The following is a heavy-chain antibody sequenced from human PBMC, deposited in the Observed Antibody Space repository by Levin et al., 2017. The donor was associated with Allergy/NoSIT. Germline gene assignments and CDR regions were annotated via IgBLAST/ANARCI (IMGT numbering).Heavy chain of an antibody. D-gene: IGHD3-10*01. CDR2: IFYNGGS. Sequence: ASETLSLTCSVSGVFITNGGYYWTWIRQHPGMGLEWIGYIFYNGGSDYNPSLKSRVTISLDTSKNQFSLNLNSVTAADTAVYYCARSVTMVRGQIYPREFDFWGQGSLVTVSS. J-gene: IGHJ4*03. V-gene: IGHV4-31*03. CDR3: ARSVTMVRGQIYPREFDF. CDR1: GVFITNGGYY.